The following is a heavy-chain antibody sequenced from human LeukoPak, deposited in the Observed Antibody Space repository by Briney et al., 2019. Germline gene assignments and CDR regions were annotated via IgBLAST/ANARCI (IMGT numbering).Heavy chain of an antibody. J-gene: IGHJ3*02. Sequence: SETLSLTCTVSGDSVSSSNYYWSWIRQPPGKGLEWIGYVYYSGNTNYNPSLKSRVTISVDTSKSQFSLKLSSVTAADTAVYYCARRVGATKWRAAFDIWGQGTMVTVSS. V-gene: IGHV4-61*01. CDR1: GDSVSSSNYY. D-gene: IGHD1-26*01. CDR2: VYYSGNT. CDR3: ARRVGATKWRAAFDI.